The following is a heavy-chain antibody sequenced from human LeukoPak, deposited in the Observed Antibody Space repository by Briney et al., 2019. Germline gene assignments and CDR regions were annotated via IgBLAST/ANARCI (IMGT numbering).Heavy chain of an antibody. CDR2: IKQDGSEK. J-gene: IGHJ3*02. V-gene: IGHV3-7*01. CDR3: AKDWWELPARFSNDAFDI. CDR1: GFTFSSYW. D-gene: IGHD1-26*01. Sequence: GGSLRLSCAASGFTFSSYWMSWVRQAPGKGLEWVANIKQDGSEKYYVDSVKGRFTISRDNAKNSLYLQMNSLRAEDTAVYYCAKDWWELPARFSNDAFDIWGQGTMVTVSS.